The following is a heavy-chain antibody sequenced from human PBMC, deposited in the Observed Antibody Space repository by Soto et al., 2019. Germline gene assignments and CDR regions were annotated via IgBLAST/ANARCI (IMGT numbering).Heavy chain of an antibody. V-gene: IGHV1-69*01. CDR2: IIPIFGTA. J-gene: IGHJ4*02. D-gene: IGHD2-21*02. CDR1: GGTFSSYA. Sequence: QVPLVQSGAEVKKPGSSVKVSCKASGGTFSSYAISWVRQAPGQGLEWMGGIIPIFGTANYAQKFQGRVTITADESTSTAYMELSSLRSEDTAVYYCARDRRGYCGGDCYLSSWGQGTLVTVSS. CDR3: ARDRRGYCGGDCYLSS.